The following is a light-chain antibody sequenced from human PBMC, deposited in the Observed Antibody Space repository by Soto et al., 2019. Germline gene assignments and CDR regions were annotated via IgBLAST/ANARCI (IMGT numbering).Light chain of an antibody. Sequence: DIHVTQSPSSLSASVGDRVTLTCRTSQHVATYLNWYQQKSGRAPTLLIYSSSGLQPGVPPRFSGSGSGTDFTLTISSLQSEDFATYFCQQTYSVPPTFGQGTTVDFK. CDR3: QQTYSVPPT. J-gene: IGKJ1*01. V-gene: IGKV1-39*01. CDR1: QHVATY. CDR2: SSS.